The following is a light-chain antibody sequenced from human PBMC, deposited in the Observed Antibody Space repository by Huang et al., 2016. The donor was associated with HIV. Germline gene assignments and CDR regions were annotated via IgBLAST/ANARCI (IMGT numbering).Light chain of an antibody. CDR2: GAS. CDR3: QQYNNWPPIT. V-gene: IGKV3-15*01. J-gene: IGKJ5*01. CDR1: QRVSRN. Sequence: EIVMTQSPVTLSVSPGERATLSCRASQRVSRNLAWYQQKPGQAPRLLIYGASTRATGVPARFSGSGSGTEFTLTISSLHSEDFALYYCQQYNNWPPITFGQGTRLEIK.